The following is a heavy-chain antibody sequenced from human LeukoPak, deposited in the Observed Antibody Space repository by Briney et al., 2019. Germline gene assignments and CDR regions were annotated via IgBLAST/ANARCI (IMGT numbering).Heavy chain of an antibody. Sequence: SETLSLTCTGGSISPYYWSWIRQAPGKGLEGIAQIHYTGGATYNPSLKSRVTISVDTSNNLLSLRLSSVPAPDTAVYYCTRHAQTYYYGMDVWGQGTTVTVSS. CDR1: GSISPYY. V-gene: IGHV4-59*08. CDR2: IHYTGGA. J-gene: IGHJ6*02. CDR3: TRHAQTYYYGMDV.